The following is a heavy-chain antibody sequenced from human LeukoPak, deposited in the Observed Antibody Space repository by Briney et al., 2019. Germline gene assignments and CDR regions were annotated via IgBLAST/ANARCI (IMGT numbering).Heavy chain of an antibody. Sequence: PGGSLRLSCAASGFTFSSFAMGWFGQAPGKGLEWSSSFTGTSATIYYADSVEGRFAISRDNSRTTLYLQMSSLRAEDTALYYCAKYLQPSGYPYALDFWGQGTMVTVSS. J-gene: IGHJ3*01. D-gene: IGHD5-12*01. V-gene: IGHV3-23*01. CDR1: GFTFSSFA. CDR2: FTGTSATI. CDR3: AKYLQPSGYPYALDF.